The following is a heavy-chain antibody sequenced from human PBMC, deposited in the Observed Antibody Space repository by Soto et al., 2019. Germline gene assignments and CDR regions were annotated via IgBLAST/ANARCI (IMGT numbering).Heavy chain of an antibody. D-gene: IGHD5-12*01. CDR2: ISYDGSNK. Sequence: ESGGGVVQPGRSLRLSCAASGFTFSSYGMHWVRQAPGKGLEWVAVISYDGSNKYYADSVKGRFTISRDNSKNTLYLQMNSLRAEDTAVYYCAKDQRYSGYDYSFDYWGQGTLVTVSS. V-gene: IGHV3-30*18. CDR3: AKDQRYSGYDYSFDY. CDR1: GFTFSSYG. J-gene: IGHJ4*02.